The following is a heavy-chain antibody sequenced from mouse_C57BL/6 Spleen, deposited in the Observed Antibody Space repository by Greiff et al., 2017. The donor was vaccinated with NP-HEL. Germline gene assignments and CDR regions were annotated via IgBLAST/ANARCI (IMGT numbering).Heavy chain of an antibody. CDR2: IYPGSGST. J-gene: IGHJ3*01. CDR1: GYTFTSYW. Sequence: QVQLQQPGAELVKPGASVKMSCKASGYTFTSYWITWVKQRPGQGLEWIGDIYPGSGSTNYNEKFKSKATLTVDTSSSTAYMQLSSLTSEDSAVYYCARTENYDYDLAWFAYWGQGTLVTVSA. CDR3: ARTENYDYDLAWFAY. V-gene: IGHV1-55*01. D-gene: IGHD2-4*01.